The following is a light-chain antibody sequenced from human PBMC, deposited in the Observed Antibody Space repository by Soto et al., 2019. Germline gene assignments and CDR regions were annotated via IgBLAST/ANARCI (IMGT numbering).Light chain of an antibody. Sequence: QSVLTQPPSVSGAPGQRVTISCTGSSSNIGAGSDVHWYQQLPGTAPKLLIYVNSNRPSGVPDRFSGSKSVTSASLAISGLHAEDEADYYCQSYDSSLSVVFGGGTKLTVL. J-gene: IGLJ2*01. CDR1: SSNIGAGSD. V-gene: IGLV1-40*01. CDR3: QSYDSSLSVV. CDR2: VNS.